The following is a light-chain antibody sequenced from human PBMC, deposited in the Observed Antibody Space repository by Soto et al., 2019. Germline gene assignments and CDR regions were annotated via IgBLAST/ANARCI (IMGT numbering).Light chain of an antibody. J-gene: IGLJ2*01. CDR2: GIN. CDR1: SSNIGSNT. CDR3: AAWDDSLSGVV. Sequence: QSVLTQPPSASGTPGQGVTISCSGSSSNIGSNTVNWYHQLPGTAPKLLIYGINQRPSGVPDRFSGSKSGTSASLAISGLQSEDEADYYCAAWDDSLSGVVFGGGTKVTVL. V-gene: IGLV1-44*01.